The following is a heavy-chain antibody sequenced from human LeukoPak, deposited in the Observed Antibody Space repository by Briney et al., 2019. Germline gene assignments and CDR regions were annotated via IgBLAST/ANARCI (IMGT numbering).Heavy chain of an antibody. D-gene: IGHD4-17*01. Sequence: SETLSLTCTVSGDSISSYYWSWIRQPPGKGLEWIGYIYYSGNTNYNPSLKSRVTISVDTSKNQFSLKLSSVTAADTAVHYCARHVRQYGDYANWFDPWGQGTLVTVSS. V-gene: IGHV4-59*08. CDR2: IYYSGNT. J-gene: IGHJ5*02. CDR1: GDSISSYY. CDR3: ARHVRQYGDYANWFDP.